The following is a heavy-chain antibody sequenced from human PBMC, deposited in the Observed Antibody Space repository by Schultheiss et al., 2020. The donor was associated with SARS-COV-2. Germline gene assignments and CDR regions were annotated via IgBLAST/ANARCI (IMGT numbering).Heavy chain of an antibody. D-gene: IGHD1-1*01. CDR1: GGSISSGGYY. CDR3: ARVHRSQRTYYFDY. Sequence: SETLSLTCTVSGGSISSGGYYWSWIRQHPGKGLEWIGYIYYSGSTYYNPSLKSRVTISVDTSKNQFSLKLSSVTAADTAVYYCARVHRSQRTYYFDYWGQGTLVTVSS. J-gene: IGHJ4*02. CDR2: IYYSGST. V-gene: IGHV4-31*03.